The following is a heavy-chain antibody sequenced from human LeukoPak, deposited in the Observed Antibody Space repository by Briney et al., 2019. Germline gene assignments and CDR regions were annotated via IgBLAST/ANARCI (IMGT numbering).Heavy chain of an antibody. V-gene: IGHV3-7*03. Sequence: GGSLRLSCAASGFTFSSYWMSWVRQAPGKGLEWVANIKQDGNEKHYVDSVKGRFTISRDNAKNSLYLQMNSLRAEDTAVYYCAKYSSGYNYGFDYWGQGTLVTVSS. J-gene: IGHJ4*02. CDR2: IKQDGNEK. D-gene: IGHD5-18*01. CDR1: GFTFSSYW. CDR3: AKYSSGYNYGFDY.